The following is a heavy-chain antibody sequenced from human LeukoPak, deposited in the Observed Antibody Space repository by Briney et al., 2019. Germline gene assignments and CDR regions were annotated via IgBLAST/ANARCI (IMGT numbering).Heavy chain of an antibody. CDR1: GGSISSYY. V-gene: IGHV4-59*01. CDR3: ARVRRYYGSGLLLNNWFDP. CDR2: IYYSGST. D-gene: IGHD3-10*01. J-gene: IGHJ5*02. Sequence: PSETLSLTCTVSGGSISSYYWSWIRQPPGKGLEWIGYIYYSGSTNYNPSLKSRVTISVDTSKNQFSLKLSSVTAADTAVYYCARVRRYYGSGLLLNNWFDPWGQGTLVTVSS.